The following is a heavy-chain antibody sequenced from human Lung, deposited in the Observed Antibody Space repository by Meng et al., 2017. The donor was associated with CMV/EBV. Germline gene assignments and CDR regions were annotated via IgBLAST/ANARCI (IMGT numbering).Heavy chain of an antibody. V-gene: IGHV6-1*01. CDR3: ARVYSSSSPWFDP. CDR1: GDSVPSTSAA. CDR2: TYYRSKWYN. Sequence: GDSVPSTSAAWNWIRQSPSRGLEWLGRTYYRSKWYNDYAVSVKSRITINPDTSKNQFSLQLNSVTPEDTAVYYCARVYSSSSPWFDPWGQGTLVTVSS. D-gene: IGHD6-6*01. J-gene: IGHJ5*02.